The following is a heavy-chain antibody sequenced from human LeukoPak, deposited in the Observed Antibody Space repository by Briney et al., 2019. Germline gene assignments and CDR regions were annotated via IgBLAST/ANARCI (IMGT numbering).Heavy chain of an antibody. CDR1: GYTFTGYY. V-gene: IGHV1-2*02. CDR2: INPNSGGT. D-gene: IGHD1-26*01. Sequence: GASVKVSCKASGYTFTGYYMHWVRQAAGQGLEWMGWINPNSGGTNYAQKFQGRVTMTRDTSISTVYMELSSLRSDDTAVYFCARVGVEATATFDYWGQGTLVTVSS. J-gene: IGHJ4*02. CDR3: ARVGVEATATFDY.